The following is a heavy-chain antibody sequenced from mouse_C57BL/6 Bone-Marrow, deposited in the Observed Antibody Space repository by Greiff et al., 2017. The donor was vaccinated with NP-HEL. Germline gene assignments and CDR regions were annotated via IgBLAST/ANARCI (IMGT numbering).Heavy chain of an antibody. V-gene: IGHV1-62-2*01. Sequence: QVQLKQSGAELVKPGASVKLSCKASGYTFTEYTIHWVKQRSGQGLEWIGWFYPGSGSIKYNEKFKDKATLTADKSSSTVYMELSRLTSEDSAVYFCARHEVREYDYDWFAYWGQGTLVTVSA. CDR3: ARHEVREYDYDWFAY. CDR2: FYPGSGSI. CDR1: GYTFTEYT. J-gene: IGHJ3*01. D-gene: IGHD2-4*01.